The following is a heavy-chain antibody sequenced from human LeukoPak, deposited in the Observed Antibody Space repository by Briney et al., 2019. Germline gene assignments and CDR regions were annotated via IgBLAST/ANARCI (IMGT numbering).Heavy chain of an antibody. CDR2: IRSKANSYAT. Sequence: GGSLKLSCAASGFTFSGSAMHWVRQASGKGLEWVGRIRSKANSYATAYAASVKGRFTISRDDSKNTAYLQMNSLKTEDTAVYYCARRDTGDDSYYDFWSGYYQDNFDYWGQGTLVTVSS. CDR3: ARRDTGDDSYYDFWSGYYQDNFDY. J-gene: IGHJ4*02. D-gene: IGHD3-3*01. V-gene: IGHV3-73*01. CDR1: GFTFSGSA.